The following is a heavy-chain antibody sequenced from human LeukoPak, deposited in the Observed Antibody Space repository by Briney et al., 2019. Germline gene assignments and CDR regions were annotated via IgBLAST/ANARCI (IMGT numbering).Heavy chain of an antibody. CDR3: AKLPTGYPNWFDP. V-gene: IGHV3-23*01. CDR2: ISGNGGDT. J-gene: IGHJ5*02. CDR1: GFTFSSSV. D-gene: IGHD3-9*01. Sequence: GGSLRLSCAASGFTFSSSVMSWVRQAPVKGLEWVSAISGNGGDTYYADSVTGRFTISRDNSRNTLYLQMNSLRAEDTALYYCAKLPTGYPNWFDPWGQGTLVTVSS.